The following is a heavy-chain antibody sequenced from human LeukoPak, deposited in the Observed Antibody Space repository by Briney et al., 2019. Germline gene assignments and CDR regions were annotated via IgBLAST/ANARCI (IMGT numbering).Heavy chain of an antibody. CDR2: IYPGDSDT. D-gene: IGHD6-13*01. Sequence: KVGESLKISCKGSGYSFTNYWIGWVRQMPGKGLEWMGIIYPGDSDTRYSPSFQGQVTISVDKSISTAYLQWSSLKASDSAMYYCARHPPSGSSSHLWGAFDIWGQGTMVTVSS. CDR1: GYSFTNYW. V-gene: IGHV5-51*01. CDR3: ARHPPSGSSSHLWGAFDI. J-gene: IGHJ3*02.